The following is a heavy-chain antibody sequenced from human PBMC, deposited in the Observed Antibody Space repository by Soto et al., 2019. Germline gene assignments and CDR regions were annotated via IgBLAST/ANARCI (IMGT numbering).Heavy chain of an antibody. CDR3: ASIGGYCSGGSCFAHY. D-gene: IGHD2-15*01. CDR2: IYSGGST. CDR1: GFTVSSNY. J-gene: IGHJ4*02. V-gene: IGHV3-66*01. Sequence: EAQLVESGGGLVQPGGSLRLSCAASGFTVSSNYMSWVRQAPGKGLEWVSVIYSGGSTYYADSVKGRFTISRDNSKNTPYLKMNILRAEDTAVYYCASIGGYCSGGSCFAHYWGQGTLVTVSS.